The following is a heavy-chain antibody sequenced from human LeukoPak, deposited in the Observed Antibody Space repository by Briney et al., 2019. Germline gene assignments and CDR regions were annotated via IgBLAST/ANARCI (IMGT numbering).Heavy chain of an antibody. V-gene: IGHV3-21*01. CDR3: VRDWGYDSSGYWQKYFDT. CDR1: GFAFNTYS. D-gene: IGHD3-22*01. CDR2: IFSSSTYI. Sequence: GGSLRLSCAASGFAFNTYSMNWVRQAPGKGLEWVSFIFSSSTYIYYTDSVKGRFTISRDNAKNTLYLQMNSLRAEDTAVYYCVRDWGYDSSGYWQKYFDTWGQGTLVTVSS. J-gene: IGHJ4*02.